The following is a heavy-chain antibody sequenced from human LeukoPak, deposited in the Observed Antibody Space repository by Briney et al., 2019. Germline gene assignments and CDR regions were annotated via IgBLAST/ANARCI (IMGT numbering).Heavy chain of an antibody. Sequence: GGSLRLSCAASGFTFSSYSLNWDRQAPGKGLEWISCISSGSTIYYADSVKGRFTISRDNAKNSLYLQMSSLRDEDTAVYYCARDFSTYHYDSSGYSGRGYWGQGTLVTVSS. D-gene: IGHD3-22*01. CDR3: ARDFSTYHYDSSGYSGRGY. J-gene: IGHJ4*02. CDR2: ISSGSTI. V-gene: IGHV3-48*02. CDR1: GFTFSSYS.